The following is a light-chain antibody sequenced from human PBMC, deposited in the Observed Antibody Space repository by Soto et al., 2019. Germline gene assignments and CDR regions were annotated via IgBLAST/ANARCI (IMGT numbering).Light chain of an antibody. CDR1: SSDVGAYNY. V-gene: IGLV2-14*01. J-gene: IGLJ1*01. Sequence: QSALTQPASVSGSPGQSITISCTGTSSDVGAYNYVSWYQQSPGKAPQLMIYEVRNRVSGVSLRFSGSKSGNTATLTISGLRAEDEAEYYCSSYVSSTTFVFGSGTKLTVL. CDR3: SSYVSSTTFV. CDR2: EVR.